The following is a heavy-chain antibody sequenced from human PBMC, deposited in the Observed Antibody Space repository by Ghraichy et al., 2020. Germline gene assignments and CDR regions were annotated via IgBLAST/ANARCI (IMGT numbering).Heavy chain of an antibody. D-gene: IGHD2-2*01. Sequence: SETLSLTCTVSGGSITSYYWSWIRQPPGKGLEYIGYIYYSGSTNYNPSLKSRVTISVDTSKRQFSLKLSSVTAADTAVYYCARTKKYCSGTSCDNWFDPWGQGTLVTVSS. CDR3: ARTKKYCSGTSCDNWFDP. J-gene: IGHJ5*02. CDR2: IYYSGST. CDR1: GGSITSYY. V-gene: IGHV4-59*01.